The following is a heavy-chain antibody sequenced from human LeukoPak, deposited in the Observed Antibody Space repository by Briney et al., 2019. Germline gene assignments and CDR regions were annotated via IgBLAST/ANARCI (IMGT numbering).Heavy chain of an antibody. CDR2: ISGSGGST. CDR1: GFTLSSYA. Sequence: PGGSLRLSCAASGFTLSSYAMSWVRQAPGKGLEWVSAISGSGGSTYYADSVKGRLTISRDNSKNTLYLQMNSLRAEDTAVYYCAKDTQIAAAGGAYTHWGQGTLVTVSS. D-gene: IGHD6-13*01. V-gene: IGHV3-23*01. J-gene: IGHJ4*02. CDR3: AKDTQIAAAGGAYTH.